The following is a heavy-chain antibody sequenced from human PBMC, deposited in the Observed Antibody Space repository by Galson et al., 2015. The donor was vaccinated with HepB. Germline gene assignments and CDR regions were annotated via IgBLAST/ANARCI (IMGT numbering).Heavy chain of an antibody. J-gene: IGHJ6*03. D-gene: IGHD6-13*01. Sequence: SVKVSCKASGYTFTSYAMNWVRQAPGQGLEWMGWINTNTGNPTYAQGFTGRFVFSLDTSVSTAYLQISSLKAEDTAVYYCARENSSSWYWGYYYYYYYMDVWGKGTTVTVSS. CDR3: ARENSSSWYWGYYYYYYYMDV. CDR2: INTNTGNP. CDR1: GYTFTSYA. V-gene: IGHV7-4-1*02.